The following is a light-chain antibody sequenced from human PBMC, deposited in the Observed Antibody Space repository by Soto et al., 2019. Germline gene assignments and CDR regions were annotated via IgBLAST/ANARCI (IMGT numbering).Light chain of an antibody. Sequence: EIVLTQSPATLSLSPGERATLSCGASQSFTSSYLAWYQQKPGLAPRLLIYDVSSRATGIPDRFSGSGSGTDFTLTISRLEPEDFAVYCCQQYGSAPLTFGGGTKVEIK. V-gene: IGKV3D-20*01. CDR3: QQYGSAPLT. CDR2: DVS. J-gene: IGKJ4*01. CDR1: QSFTSSY.